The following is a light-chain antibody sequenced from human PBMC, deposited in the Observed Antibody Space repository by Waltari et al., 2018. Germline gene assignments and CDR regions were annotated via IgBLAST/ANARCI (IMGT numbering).Light chain of an antibody. CDR3: QQSFTTPLT. CDR2: AAS. CDR1: QYIGGY. V-gene: IGKV1-39*01. Sequence: DIQMTQSPSSLSASVGDRVTLTCRASQYIGGYLNWYQQRPGKAPKVLIYAASTLQSGVPSRFRGSASGTDFTLTISSLQPEDFATYYCQQSFTTPLTFGGGTKVEI. J-gene: IGKJ4*01.